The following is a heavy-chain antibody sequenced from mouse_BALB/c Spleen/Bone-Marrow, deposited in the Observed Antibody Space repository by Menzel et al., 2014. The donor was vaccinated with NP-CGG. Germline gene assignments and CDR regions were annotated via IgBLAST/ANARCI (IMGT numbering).Heavy chain of an antibody. V-gene: IGHV7-3*02. Sequence: EVNVVESGGGLVQPGGSLRLSCATSGFTFTDYYMSWVRQPPGKALEWLGFIRNKANGYTTEYSASVKGRFTISRDNSQSILYLQMNTLRAEDSATYYCARVGNDLDYWGQGTTLTVSS. CDR3: ARVGNDLDY. CDR1: GFTFTDYY. CDR2: IRNKANGYTT. D-gene: IGHD2-3*01. J-gene: IGHJ2*01.